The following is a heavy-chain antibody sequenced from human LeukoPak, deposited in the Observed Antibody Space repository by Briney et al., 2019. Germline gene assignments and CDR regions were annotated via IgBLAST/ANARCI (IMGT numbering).Heavy chain of an antibody. CDR3: AKANGCYGSGYLDL. D-gene: IGHD2-15*01. V-gene: IGHV3-53*01. CDR1: GFTVSSNY. J-gene: IGHJ2*01. CDR2: IYSDGRT. Sequence: PGGSMRLSCAASGFTVSSNYMSWVRQAPGKGLEWVSVIYSDGRTYYADSVKGRFTISRDNSKNTLYLETNSLRAEDTAVYYCAKANGCYGSGYLDLWGRATLFRVSS.